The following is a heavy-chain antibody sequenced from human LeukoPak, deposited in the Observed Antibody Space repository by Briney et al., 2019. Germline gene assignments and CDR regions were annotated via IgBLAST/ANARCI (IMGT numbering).Heavy chain of an antibody. CDR1: RFTFSSYS. CDR2: ISSSSSYI. CDR3: ARYLYYDSSGYYYA. D-gene: IGHD3-22*01. V-gene: IGHV3-21*01. J-gene: IGHJ5*02. Sequence: PGGSVTLSCAACRFTFSSYSMNWVRQAPGKGLEWVSSISSSSSYIYYADSVKGRFTISRDNAKNSLYLQMNSLRAEDTAVYYCARYLYYDSSGYYYAWGQGTLVTVSS.